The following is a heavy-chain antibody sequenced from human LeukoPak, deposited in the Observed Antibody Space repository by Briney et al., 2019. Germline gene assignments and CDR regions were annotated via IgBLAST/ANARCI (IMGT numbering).Heavy chain of an antibody. Sequence: SETLSLTCTVSGGSISSYYWSWIRQPPGKGLEWIGYIYYSGSTSYNPSLKSRVTISVDTSKNQFSLKLSPVTAADTAVYYCARDRGYSYGLDYWGQGTLVTVSS. J-gene: IGHJ4*02. CDR2: IYYSGST. V-gene: IGHV4-59*01. CDR1: GGSISSYY. CDR3: ARDRGYSYGLDY. D-gene: IGHD5-18*01.